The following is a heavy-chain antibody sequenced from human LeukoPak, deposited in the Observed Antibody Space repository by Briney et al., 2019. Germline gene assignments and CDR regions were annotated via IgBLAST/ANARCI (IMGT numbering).Heavy chain of an antibody. V-gene: IGHV1-2*02. CDR1: GYTFTGYY. D-gene: IGHD1-26*01. J-gene: IGHJ4*02. Sequence: ASVKVSCKASGYTFTGYYMHWVRQAPGQGLEWMGWINPNSGGTNYAQKFQGRVTMTRDTSISTAYMELSRLRSDDTAVYYCAFHCGSYRSFDYWGQGTLVTVSS. CDR3: AFHCGSYRSFDY. CDR2: INPNSGGT.